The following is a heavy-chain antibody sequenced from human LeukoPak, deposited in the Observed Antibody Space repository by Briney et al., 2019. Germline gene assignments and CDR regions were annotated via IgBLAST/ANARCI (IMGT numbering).Heavy chain of an antibody. J-gene: IGHJ4*02. CDR3: ARDSQPRAYCGGDCYMVY. CDR1: GFTFSSYS. V-gene: IGHV3-21*01. D-gene: IGHD2-21*01. Sequence: GGSLRLSCAASGFTFSSYSMNWVRQAPGKGLEWVSSISSSSSYIYYADSVKGRFTISRDNAKNSLYLQMNSLRAEDTAVYYCARDSQPRAYCGGDCYMVYWGQGTLVTVSS. CDR2: ISSSSSYI.